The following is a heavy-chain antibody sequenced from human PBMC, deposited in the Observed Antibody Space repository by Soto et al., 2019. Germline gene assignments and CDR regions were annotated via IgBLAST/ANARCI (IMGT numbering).Heavy chain of an antibody. CDR2: IYYSGST. CDR1: GGSISSSNYY. D-gene: IGHD5-12*01. Sequence: PSETLSLTCTVSGGSISSSNYYWGWIRQPPGKGLEWIGSIYYSGSTYYNPSLKSRVTISVDTSKNQFSLKLTSVTAADTAVYYCARRIVATETFEYWGQGTLVTVSS. J-gene: IGHJ4*02. CDR3: ARRIVATETFEY. V-gene: IGHV4-39*01.